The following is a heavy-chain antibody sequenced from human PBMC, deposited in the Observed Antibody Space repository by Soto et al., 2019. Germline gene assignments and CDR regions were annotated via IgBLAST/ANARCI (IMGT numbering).Heavy chain of an antibody. CDR3: ARETPSAAAAYYYYGRDV. CDR2: IIPVFGTA. Sequence: QVQLVQSGAEVKKAGSSVKVSCKVSGGTFSSYFINWVRQDPGQGLEWVGGIIPVFGTASYAEKFQGRVTITADESTSTVYMELSRLRSDDTAVYYCARETPSAAAAYYYYGRDVWGQGTTVTVPS. J-gene: IGHJ6*02. D-gene: IGHD6-13*01. V-gene: IGHV1-69*01. CDR1: GGTFSSYF.